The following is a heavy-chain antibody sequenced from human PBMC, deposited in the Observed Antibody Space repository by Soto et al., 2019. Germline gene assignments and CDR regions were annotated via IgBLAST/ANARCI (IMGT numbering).Heavy chain of an antibody. D-gene: IGHD3-9*01. CDR3: ARQFPLRYFDWLPRRGYGMDV. J-gene: IGHJ6*02. CDR2: ISYDGSNK. V-gene: IGHV3-30-3*01. Sequence: GGSLRLSCAASGFTFSSYAMHWVRQAPGKGLEWVAVISYDGSNKYYADSVKGRFTISRDNSKNTLYLQMNSLRAEDTAVYYCARQFPLRYFDWLPRRGYGMDVWGQGTTVTVSS. CDR1: GFTFSSYA.